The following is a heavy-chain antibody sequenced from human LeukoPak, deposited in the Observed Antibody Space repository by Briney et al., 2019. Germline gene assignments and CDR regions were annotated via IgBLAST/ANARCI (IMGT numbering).Heavy chain of an antibody. J-gene: IGHJ3*02. V-gene: IGHV4-59*08. Sequence: SETLSLTCTVSGCSISSYYWSWIRQPPGKGLEWTGYTYYSGSTNYNPSLKCRVPISVDTSKNQFSLKLSSVTAADTAVYYCARALTGYSSELDAFDIWGQGTMVTVSS. CDR3: ARALTGYSSELDAFDI. CDR2: TYYSGST. CDR1: GCSISSYY. D-gene: IGHD6-25*01.